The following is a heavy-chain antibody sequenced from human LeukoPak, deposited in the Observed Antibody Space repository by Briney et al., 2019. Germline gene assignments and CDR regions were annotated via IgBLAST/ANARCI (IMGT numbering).Heavy chain of an antibody. D-gene: IGHD2-15*01. Sequence: GGSLRLSCAASGFTFSSYSMNWVRQAPGKGLEWVSSISSSSSYIYYADSVKGRFTISRDNAKNSLYLQMNSLRAEDTGVYYCARDGCGGSCFHYYYYYMDVWGKGTTVTISS. V-gene: IGHV3-21*01. CDR1: GFTFSSYS. CDR2: ISSSSSYI. J-gene: IGHJ6*03. CDR3: ARDGCGGSCFHYYYYYMDV.